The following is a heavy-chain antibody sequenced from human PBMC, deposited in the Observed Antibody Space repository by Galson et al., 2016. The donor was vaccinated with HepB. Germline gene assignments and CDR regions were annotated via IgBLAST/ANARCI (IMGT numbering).Heavy chain of an antibody. CDR2: IYYSGST. D-gene: IGHD5-18*01. V-gene: IGHV4-31*03. J-gene: IGHJ4*02. CDR1: GGSISTGGFY. Sequence: TLSLTCTVSGGSISTGGFYWSWIRQHPGKGLEWIGYIYYSGSTYYNPSLKSRVTISVDTSKNQFSLKLSSVTAADTAVYCCARAGGLLVDSWGQGTLVTVSS. CDR3: ARAGGLLVDS.